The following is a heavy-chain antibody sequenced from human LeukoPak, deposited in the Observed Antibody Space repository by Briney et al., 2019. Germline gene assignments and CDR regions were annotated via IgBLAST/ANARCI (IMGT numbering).Heavy chain of an antibody. Sequence: ASVKVSCKASGGTFSSYAISWVRQAPGQGLEWMGRIIPILGIANYAQKFQGRVTITADKSTSTAYMELSSLRSEDTAVYYCARGGSGSYNRHMDVWGKGTTVTVSS. CDR2: IIPILGIA. CDR3: ARGGSGSYNRHMDV. J-gene: IGHJ6*03. V-gene: IGHV1-69*04. D-gene: IGHD1-26*01. CDR1: GGTFSSYA.